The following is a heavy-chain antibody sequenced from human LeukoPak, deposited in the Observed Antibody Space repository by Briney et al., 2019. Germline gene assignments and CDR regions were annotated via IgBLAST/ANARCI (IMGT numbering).Heavy chain of an antibody. CDR3: ARNHVPSYYYYYYMDV. Sequence: PGGSLRLSCAASGFTFSSYGMHWVRQAPGKGLEWVAVIWYDGSNKYYADSVKGRFTISRDNSKNTLYLQMNSLRAEDTAVYYCARNHVPSYYYYYYMDVWGKGTTVTVSS. CDR2: IWYDGSNK. V-gene: IGHV3-33*01. CDR1: GFTFSSYG. J-gene: IGHJ6*03. D-gene: IGHD1-14*01.